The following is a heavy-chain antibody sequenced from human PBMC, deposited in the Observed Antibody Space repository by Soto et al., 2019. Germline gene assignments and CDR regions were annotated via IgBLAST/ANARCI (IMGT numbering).Heavy chain of an antibody. V-gene: IGHV3-23*01. CDR2: ISGSGGST. CDR3: AKGGGYCSSTSCRSANFDD. D-gene: IGHD2-2*01. Sequence: EVQLLESGGGLVQPGGSLRLSCAASGFTFSSYAMSWVRQAPGKGLEWVSAISGSGGSTYYADSVKARSTISRDNSKITLYGQMNSVRAEDRGVYYGAKGGGYCSSTSCRSANFDDWGQGTLVTVSS. CDR1: GFTFSSYA. J-gene: IGHJ4*02.